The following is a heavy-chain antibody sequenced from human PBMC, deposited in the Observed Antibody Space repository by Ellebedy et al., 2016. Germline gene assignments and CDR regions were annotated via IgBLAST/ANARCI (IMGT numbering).Heavy chain of an antibody. Sequence: ASVKVSCKASGYPFTRYAVHWVRQAPGQRLSWMGWINPANGKTKYSQRFQDRVIITTDTSATTVYMELSSLRSEDTAVYYCVRDNYWSVDYWGQGSLVTVSS. V-gene: IGHV1-3*01. D-gene: IGHD2-8*02. CDR2: INPANGKT. J-gene: IGHJ4*02. CDR3: VRDNYWSVDY. CDR1: GYPFTRYA.